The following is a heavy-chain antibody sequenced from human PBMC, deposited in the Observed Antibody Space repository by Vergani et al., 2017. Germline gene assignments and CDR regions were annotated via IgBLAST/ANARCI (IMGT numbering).Heavy chain of an antibody. J-gene: IGHJ5*02. D-gene: IGHD3-22*01. CDR1: GDTFSNYA. CDR2: MIPTFDSK. Sequence: QVQLVHSGAEVQKPGSSVTVSCKASGDTFSNYAITWVRQAPGQGLQWMGRMIPTFDSKNYAPRFQGRVTLTADASASTAYMELTSLTSEDTAVYFCARGASYFDSGGYADTWGQGTLVTVS. V-gene: IGHV1-69*18. CDR3: ARGASYFDSGGYADT.